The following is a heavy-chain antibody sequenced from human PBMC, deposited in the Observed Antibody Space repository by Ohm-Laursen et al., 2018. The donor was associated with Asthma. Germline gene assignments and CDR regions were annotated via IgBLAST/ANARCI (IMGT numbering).Heavy chain of an antibody. CDR1: GFTLSPYD. CDR2: ISGSRSNT. CDR3: PRVSGVSRSGGRNEYFDY. V-gene: IGHV3-21*01. Sequence: SLRLSCAASGFTLSPYDMNWVRQAPGKGLEWVSSISGSRSNTYYSDSEKGRFTISRDNAKNSLYLQMNSLRAEDTAVYYCPRVSGVSRSGGRNEYFDYWGQGTLVTVSS. J-gene: IGHJ4*02. D-gene: IGHD3-10*01.